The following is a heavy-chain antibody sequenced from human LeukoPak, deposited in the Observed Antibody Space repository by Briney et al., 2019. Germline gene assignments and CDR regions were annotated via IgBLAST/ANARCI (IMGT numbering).Heavy chain of an antibody. V-gene: IGHV3-64*02. CDR3: ARVLIVATIVYFDY. J-gene: IGHJ4*02. Sequence: GGSLRLSCAGSGFIFYSYAMHWVRQAPGRGLEYVAAITSSGSSTFYADSVKGRFTISRDNSNNTLYLQMGSLRAEDTAVYYCARVLIVATIVYFDYWGQGTLVTVSS. CDR1: GFIFYSYA. CDR2: ITSSGSST. D-gene: IGHD5-12*01.